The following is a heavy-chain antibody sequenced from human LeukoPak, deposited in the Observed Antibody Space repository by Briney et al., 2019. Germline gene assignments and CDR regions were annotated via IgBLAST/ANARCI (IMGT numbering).Heavy chain of an antibody. CDR3: ARDSPYGKYYDFWSGYYTGNWFDP. V-gene: IGHV1-18*01. CDR1: GYTFTSYG. CDR2: ISAYNGNT. Sequence: GASVTVSCKASGYTFTSYGRSWVRQAPGQGLEWMGWISAYNGNTNYAQKLQGRVTMTTDTSTSTASMDLRSLRSDDTAVYYSARDSPYGKYYDFWSGYYTGNWFDPWGQGTLVTVSS. J-gene: IGHJ5*02. D-gene: IGHD3-3*01.